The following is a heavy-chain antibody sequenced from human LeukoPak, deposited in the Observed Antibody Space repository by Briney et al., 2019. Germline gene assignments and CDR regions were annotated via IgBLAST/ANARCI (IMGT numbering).Heavy chain of an antibody. CDR2: IISKTDGGAT. D-gene: IGHD3-16*01. J-gene: IGHJ6*02. CDR1: GFTFSNAW. CDR3: NRALSYYGMDV. V-gene: IGHV3-15*01. Sequence: GGSLRLLCAASGFTFSNAWMRWVREAPGKGLEWVGRIISKTDGGATDYAAPVQGRVTIPRDDSKTTLYLQMNSLKTEDTAVYYCNRALSYYGMDVWGQGTTVTVSS.